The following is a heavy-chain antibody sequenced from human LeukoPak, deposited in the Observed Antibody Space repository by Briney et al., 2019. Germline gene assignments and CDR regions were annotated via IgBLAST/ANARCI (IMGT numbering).Heavy chain of an antibody. CDR2: IYHSGST. Sequence: SETLSLTCTVSGYSISSGYYWGWIRQPPGKGLEWIGSIYHSGSTYYNPSLKSRVTISVDTSKNQFSLKLSSVTAADTAVYYCARRPTAIDWFGPWGQGTLVTVSS. V-gene: IGHV4-38-2*02. D-gene: IGHD2-21*02. CDR1: GYSISSGYY. CDR3: ARRPTAIDWFGP. J-gene: IGHJ5*02.